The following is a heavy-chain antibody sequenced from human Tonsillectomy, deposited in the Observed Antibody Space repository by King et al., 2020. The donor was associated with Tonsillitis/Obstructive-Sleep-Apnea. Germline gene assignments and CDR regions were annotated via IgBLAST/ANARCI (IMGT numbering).Heavy chain of an antibody. CDR3: AKVGDNCSSTNCRNWFDP. J-gene: IGHJ5*02. CDR1: GFTFSSYA. D-gene: IGHD2-2*01. V-gene: IGHV3-23*04. CDR2: ISGSGGST. Sequence: VQLVESGGGLVQPGGSLRLSCAASGFTFSSYALSWVRQAPGKGLEWVSAISGSGGSTYYADSVKGRFTISRDNSKNTLYLQMNSLRAGDTAVYYCAKVGDNCSSTNCRNWFDPWGQGTLFTVSS.